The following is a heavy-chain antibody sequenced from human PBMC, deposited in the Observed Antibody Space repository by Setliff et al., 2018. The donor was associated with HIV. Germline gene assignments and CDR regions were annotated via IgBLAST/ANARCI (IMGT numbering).Heavy chain of an antibody. CDR1: GASVNYNT. J-gene: IGHJ4*02. CDR2: IYNSVTT. V-gene: IGHV4-59*02. Sequence: SETLSLTCSVSGASVNYNTWSWIRQAPGKGLQWIGFIYNSVTTNYNPSLKSRATISLDTSKNQFSLKLTSVTAADTAVYYCARGRRRSSTPYYFDYWGQGTLVTVSS. CDR3: ARGRRRSSTPYYFDY.